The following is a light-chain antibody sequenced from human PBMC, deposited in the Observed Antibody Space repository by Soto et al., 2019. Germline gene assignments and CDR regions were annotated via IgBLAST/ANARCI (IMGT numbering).Light chain of an antibody. CDR2: LNSDGSH. CDR3: QTWGSGIVV. V-gene: IGLV4-69*01. Sequence: QPVLTQSPSASASLGASVKLTCTLSSGHSNYAIAWHQQQSEKGPRYLMKLNSDGSHSKGDGIPDRFSGSSSGAERYLTISRLQSEDEAAYSCQTWGSGIVVFGGGTKLTVL. CDR1: SGHSNYA. J-gene: IGLJ2*01.